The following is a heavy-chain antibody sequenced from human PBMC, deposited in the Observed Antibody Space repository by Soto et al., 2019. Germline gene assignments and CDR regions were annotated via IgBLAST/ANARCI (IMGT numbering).Heavy chain of an antibody. CDR1: GFTFTRYS. Sequence: EVQLVESGGGLVKPGGSLRLSCAASGFTFTRYSMNWVRQATGKWLEWVASISSTTNYIYYGDSIKGRFTISRDNAKNSLYLELNSRRAEETAVYYCARESEDRTSNFDYWRQGTLVAVSS. CDR3: ARESEDRTSNFDY. CDR2: ISSTTNYI. J-gene: IGHJ4*02. V-gene: IGHV3-21*06.